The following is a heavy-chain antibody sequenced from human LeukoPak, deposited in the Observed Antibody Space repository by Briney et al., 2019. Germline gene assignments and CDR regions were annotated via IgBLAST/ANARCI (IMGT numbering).Heavy chain of an antibody. D-gene: IGHD5-12*01. J-gene: IGHJ4*02. Sequence: PSQTLSLTCAVSGGSISSGGYSWSWIRQPPGKGLEWIGYIYHSGSTYYNPSLKSRVTISVDRSKNQFSLKLSSVTAADTAVYYCARGSGYDFDYWGQGTLVTVSS. CDR2: IYHSGST. CDR3: ARGSGYDFDY. V-gene: IGHV4-30-2*01. CDR1: GGSISSGGYS.